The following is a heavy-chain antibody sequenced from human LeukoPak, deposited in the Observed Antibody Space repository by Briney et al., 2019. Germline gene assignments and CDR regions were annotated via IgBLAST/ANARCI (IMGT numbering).Heavy chain of an antibody. CDR3: AKGIAARWYYFDY. Sequence: GGSLRLSCAASGLTFSSYAMSWVRQAPGKGLEWVSAISGSGGSTYYADSVKGRFTISRDNSKNTLYLQMNSLRAEDTAVYYCAKGIAARWYYFDYWGQGTLVTVSS. J-gene: IGHJ4*02. V-gene: IGHV3-23*01. CDR2: ISGSGGST. D-gene: IGHD6-6*01. CDR1: GLTFSSYA.